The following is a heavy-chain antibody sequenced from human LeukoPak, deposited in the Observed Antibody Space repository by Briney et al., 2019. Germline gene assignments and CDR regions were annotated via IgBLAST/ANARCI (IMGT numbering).Heavy chain of an antibody. CDR3: ARALGIAAADNWFDP. CDR2: IIPIFGTA. D-gene: IGHD6-13*01. CDR1: GGTFSSYA. V-gene: IGHV1-69*05. Sequence: ASVKVSCKASGGTFSSYAISWVRQAPGQGLEWMGGIIPIFGTANYAQKFQGRVTITTAESTSTAYMELSRLRSEDTAVYYCARALGIAAADNWFDPWGQGTLVTVSS. J-gene: IGHJ5*02.